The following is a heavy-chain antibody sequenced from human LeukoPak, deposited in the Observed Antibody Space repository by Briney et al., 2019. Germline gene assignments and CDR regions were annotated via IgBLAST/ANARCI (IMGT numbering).Heavy chain of an antibody. D-gene: IGHD3-10*01. V-gene: IGHV5-51*01. CDR3: ARKDYGYIDY. CDR2: IYPGDSDT. CDR1: GSSFTSYW. J-gene: IGHJ4*02. Sequence: GASLQISCKGSGSSFTSYWIGWVRPLPGKGLEWMGIIYPGDSDTRYSPSFQGQVTISADKSISTAYLQWSSLKASDTAMYYCARKDYGYIDYWGQGTLVTVSS.